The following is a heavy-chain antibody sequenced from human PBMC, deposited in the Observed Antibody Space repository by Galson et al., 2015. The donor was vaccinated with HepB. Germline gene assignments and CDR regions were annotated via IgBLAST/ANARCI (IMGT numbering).Heavy chain of an antibody. V-gene: IGHV4-59*11. CDR3: ARGAPTVTRWRVPEFDP. Sequence: ETLSLTCSVSGASMNNHFWTWIRQPPGKGLEWIGYIYYTGSTGSTNYNPSLKRRATISVDTSKNQFSLKLRSVTAADTALYYCARGAPTVTRWRVPEFDPWGQGSLVTVSS. CDR2: IYYTGSTGST. J-gene: IGHJ5*02. CDR1: GASMNNHF. D-gene: IGHD4-11*01.